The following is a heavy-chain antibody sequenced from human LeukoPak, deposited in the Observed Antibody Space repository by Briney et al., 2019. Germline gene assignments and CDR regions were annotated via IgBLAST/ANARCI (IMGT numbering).Heavy chain of an antibody. CDR1: GDSISSYY. V-gene: IGHV4-59*08. CDR2: IYYRGST. D-gene: IGHD4/OR15-4a*01. CDR3: ARHLNGATYPLDY. J-gene: IGHJ4*02. Sequence: SETLSLTCTVSGDSISSYYWSWIRQSPGRGLEWIAWIYYRGSTQYNPSLKSRVTISMDTSKNQFSLRLSSVTAADTAIYYCARHLNGATYPLDYWGQGTLVTVSS.